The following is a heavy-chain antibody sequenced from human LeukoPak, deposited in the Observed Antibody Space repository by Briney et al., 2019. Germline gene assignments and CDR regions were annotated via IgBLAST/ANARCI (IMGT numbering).Heavy chain of an antibody. CDR1: GGSISSYY. CDR2: IYYSGST. CDR3: ARDRRDDYVWGSYRYYYYMDV. D-gene: IGHD3-16*02. J-gene: IGHJ6*03. V-gene: IGHV4-59*01. Sequence: SETLSLTCTVSGGSISSYYWSWIRQPPGKGLEWIGYIYYSGSTNYNPSLKSRVTISVDTSKNQFSLKLSSVTAADTAVYYCARDRRDDYVWGSYRYYYYMDVWGKGTTVTVSS.